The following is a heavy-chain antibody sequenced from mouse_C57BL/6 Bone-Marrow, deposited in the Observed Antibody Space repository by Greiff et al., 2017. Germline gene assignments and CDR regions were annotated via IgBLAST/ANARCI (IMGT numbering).Heavy chain of an antibody. D-gene: IGHD1-1*01. J-gene: IGHJ1*03. V-gene: IGHV1-72*01. CDR1: GYTFTSYW. CDR2: IDPNSGGT. Sequence: QVQLQQPGAELVKPGASVQLSCKASGYTFTSYWMHWVKQRPGRGLEWIGRIDPNSGGTKYNEKFTSKATLTVDKPSSTAYMQLSSLTSEDSAVYYGSRSPNYYGSIYCNFDVWGTGTTVTVSS. CDR3: SRSPNYYGSIYCNFDV.